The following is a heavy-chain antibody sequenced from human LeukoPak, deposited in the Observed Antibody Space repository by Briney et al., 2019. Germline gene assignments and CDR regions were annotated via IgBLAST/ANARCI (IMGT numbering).Heavy chain of an antibody. CDR2: IHYSGST. CDR1: DGSINNYY. D-gene: IGHD6-13*01. Sequence: SETLSLTCTVSDGSINNYYWTWIRQPPGKGLEWIGCIHYSGSTNYNPSLKSRVTISIGTSKKDFSLKLTSVTAADAAVYYCAVSAAGLFDPWGQGTLVTVSS. J-gene: IGHJ5*02. CDR3: AVSAAGLFDP. V-gene: IGHV4-59*12.